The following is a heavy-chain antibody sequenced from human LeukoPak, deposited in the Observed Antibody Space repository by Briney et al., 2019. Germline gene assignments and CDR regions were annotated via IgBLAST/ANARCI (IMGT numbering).Heavy chain of an antibody. J-gene: IGHJ6*03. V-gene: IGHV3-74*01. D-gene: IGHD2-2*01. CDR2: INSDGSST. CDR3: ARVMADIVVVPAAMLYYYYYMDV. Sequence: GGSLRLSCAASGFTFSSYWMHWVRQAPGKGLVWVSRINSDGSSTSYADSVKGRFTISRDNAKNTLYLQMNSLRAEDTAVYYCARVMADIVVVPAAMLYYYYYMDVSGKGTTVTVSS. CDR1: GFTFSSYW.